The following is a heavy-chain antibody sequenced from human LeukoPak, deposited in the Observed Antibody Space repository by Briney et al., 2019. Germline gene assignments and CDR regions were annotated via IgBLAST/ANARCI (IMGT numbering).Heavy chain of an antibody. CDR3: ARVLYYYGSGSYYSFDY. CDR2: FDPEDGET. D-gene: IGHD3-10*01. J-gene: IGHJ4*02. V-gene: IGHV1-24*01. Sequence: ASVKVSCKVSGYTLTELSMHWVRQAPGKGLEWMGGFDPEDGETIYAQKFQGRVTMTEDTSTDTAYMELSSLRSEDTAVYYCARVLYYYGSGSYYSFDYWGQGTLVTVSS. CDR1: GYTLTELS.